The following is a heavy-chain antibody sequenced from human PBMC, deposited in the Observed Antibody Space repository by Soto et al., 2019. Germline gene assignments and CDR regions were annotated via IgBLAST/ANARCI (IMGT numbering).Heavy chain of an antibody. D-gene: IGHD2-8*01. Sequence: ASVKVSCKASEGTFSSYAISWVRQAPGQGLEWMGGIIPIFGTANYAQKFQGRVTITADESTSTAYMELSSLRSEDTAVYYCAREYCTNGVCYGGAFYYGMDVWGQGTTVTVSS. CDR3: AREYCTNGVCYGGAFYYGMDV. CDR2: IIPIFGTA. CDR1: EGTFSSYA. V-gene: IGHV1-69*13. J-gene: IGHJ6*02.